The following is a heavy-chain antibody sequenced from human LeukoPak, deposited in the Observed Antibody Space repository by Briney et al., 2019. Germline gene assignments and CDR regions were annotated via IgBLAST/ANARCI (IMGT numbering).Heavy chain of an antibody. D-gene: IGHD2-2*02. CDR3: ARAPIRYCSSTSCYRGRRQYYYYYMDV. Sequence: GASVKVSCKASGYTFTSYYMHWVRQAPGQGLEWMGGIIPIFGTANYAQKFQGRVTITADESTSTAYMELSSLRSEDTAVYYCARAPIRYCSSTSCYRGRRQYYYYYMDVWGKGTTVTVSS. CDR2: IIPIFGTA. J-gene: IGHJ6*03. V-gene: IGHV1-69*13. CDR1: GYTFTSYY.